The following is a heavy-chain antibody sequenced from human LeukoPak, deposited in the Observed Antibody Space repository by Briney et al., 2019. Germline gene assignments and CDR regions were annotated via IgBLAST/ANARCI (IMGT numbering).Heavy chain of an antibody. CDR2: IYSGGST. CDR1: GFTVSSNY. V-gene: IGHV3-53*01. Sequence: PGGSLRLSCAASGFTVSSNYMSWVRQARGKGLECVSVIYSGGSTYYADSVKGRFTISRDNSKNTLYLQMNSLRAEDTAVYYCARYPSDQYYFDYWGQGTLVTVSS. J-gene: IGHJ4*02. CDR3: ARYPSDQYYFDY.